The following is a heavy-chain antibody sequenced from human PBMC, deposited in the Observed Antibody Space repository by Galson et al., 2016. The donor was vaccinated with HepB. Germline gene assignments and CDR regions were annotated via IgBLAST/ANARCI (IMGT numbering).Heavy chain of an antibody. CDR3: AHRESHDYWATHFRNDAFDI. Sequence: PALVKPTQTLTLTCTFSGFSLSTSAVGVGWIRQPPGTALKWLALSHWDEDKRYIPSLKTRLTITKETSKNQVVLTMTNMDPLDTATYYCAHRESHDYWATHFRNDAFDIWGRGTMVTVSS. J-gene: IGHJ3*02. V-gene: IGHV2-5*02. CDR1: GFSLSTSAVG. D-gene: IGHD3-3*01. CDR2: SHWDEDK.